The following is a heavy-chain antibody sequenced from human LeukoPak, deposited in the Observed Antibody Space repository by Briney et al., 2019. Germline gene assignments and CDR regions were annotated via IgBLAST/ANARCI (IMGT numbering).Heavy chain of an antibody. J-gene: IGHJ4*02. Sequence: GGSLRLSCAASGFTFSSYSMNWVRQAPGKGLEWVSSISSSSSYIYYADSVKGRFTISRDNAKNSLYLQMNSLRAEDTAVYYCARDRGSGWYVDYWGQGTLVTVSS. CDR2: ISSSSSYI. D-gene: IGHD6-19*01. CDR3: ARDRGSGWYVDY. V-gene: IGHV3-21*01. CDR1: GFTFSSYS.